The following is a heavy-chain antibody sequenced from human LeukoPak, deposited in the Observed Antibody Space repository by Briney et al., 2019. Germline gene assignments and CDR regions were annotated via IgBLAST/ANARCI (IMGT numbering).Heavy chain of an antibody. CDR1: GFTFSSYG. J-gene: IGHJ6*02. V-gene: IGHV3-30*18. CDR3: AKALWELLGYYGMDV. D-gene: IGHD1-26*01. Sequence: PGGSLRLSCAASGFTFSSYGMHWVRRAPGKGLAWVAVISYDGSNKYYADSVKGRFTISRDNSKNTLYLQMNSLRAEDTAVYYCAKALWELLGYYGMDVWGQGTTVTVSS. CDR2: ISYDGSNK.